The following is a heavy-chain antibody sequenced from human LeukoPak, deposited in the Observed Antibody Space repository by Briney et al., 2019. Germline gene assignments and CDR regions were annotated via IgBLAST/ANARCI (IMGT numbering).Heavy chain of an antibody. J-gene: IGHJ2*01. CDR2: IYYTGST. Sequence: SETLSLTCTVSGGSISSYFWSWIRQPPGKGLEWIGYIYYTGSTNYNPSLKSRVTISVDRSKNQFSLKLSSVTAADTAVYYCARSITISVFDLWGRGTLVTVSS. CDR1: GGSISSYF. D-gene: IGHD3-3*01. V-gene: IGHV4-59*12. CDR3: ARSITISVFDL.